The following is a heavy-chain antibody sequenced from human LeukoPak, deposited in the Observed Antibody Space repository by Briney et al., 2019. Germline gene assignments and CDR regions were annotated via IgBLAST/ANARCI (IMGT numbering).Heavy chain of an antibody. D-gene: IGHD3-10*01. CDR2: IYYSGSA. J-gene: IGHJ4*02. CDR3: ARSYGSGNYFDY. Sequence: SETLSLTCTVSGGSISTYYWSWIRQPPGKGLEWIGYIYYSGSAKYNPSLKSRVIISVDTSKSQFSLKLSSVTAADTAVYYCARSYGSGNYFDYWGQGTLVTVSS. CDR1: GGSISTYY. V-gene: IGHV4-59*01.